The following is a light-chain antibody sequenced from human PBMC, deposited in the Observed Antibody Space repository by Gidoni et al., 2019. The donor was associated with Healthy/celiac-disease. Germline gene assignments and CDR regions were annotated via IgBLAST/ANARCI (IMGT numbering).Light chain of an antibody. CDR2: KAS. V-gene: IGKV1-5*03. CDR1: QSISSW. CDR3: QQYNSYSPWRT. Sequence: DIQMTQSPSTLSASVGDRVTITCRASQSISSWLAWYQQKPGKAPKLLIYKASSLESGVPSRFSGSGSGTEFTLTNSSLQPDDFATYYCQQYNSYSPWRTFGQGTKVEIK. J-gene: IGKJ1*01.